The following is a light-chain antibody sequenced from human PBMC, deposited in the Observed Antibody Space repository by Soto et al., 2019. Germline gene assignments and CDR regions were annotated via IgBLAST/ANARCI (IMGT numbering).Light chain of an antibody. V-gene: IGKV1-5*03. J-gene: IGKJ1*01. CDR3: KQYNSYWT. CDR1: QSISTW. Sequence: QITPSPSTLSASVGARGTTNFRASQSISTWLAWYQQKPGKDPKLLIYKASSLESGVPSRFSGSGSGTEFTLTISSLQPEDFATYYCKQYNSYWTFGKGTKVDIK. CDR2: KAS.